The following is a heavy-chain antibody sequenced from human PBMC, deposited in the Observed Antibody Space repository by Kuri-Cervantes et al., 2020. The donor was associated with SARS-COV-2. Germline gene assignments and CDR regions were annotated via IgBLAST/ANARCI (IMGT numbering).Heavy chain of an antibody. CDR3: ARYGVYYYYYYMDV. CDR2: INHSGST. Sequence: SETLSLTCAVYGGSFSGYYWSWIRQPPGKGLEWIGEINHSGSTNCNPSLKSRVTISVDTSKNQFSLKLSSVTAADTAVYYCARYGVYYYYYYMDVWGKGTTVTVSS. CDR1: GGSFSGYY. V-gene: IGHV4-34*01. J-gene: IGHJ6*03. D-gene: IGHD3-3*01.